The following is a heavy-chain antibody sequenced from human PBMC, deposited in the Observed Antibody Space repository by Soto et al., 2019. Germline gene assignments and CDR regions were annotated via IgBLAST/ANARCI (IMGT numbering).Heavy chain of an antibody. CDR2: IIPIFGTA. D-gene: IGHD2-2*01. CDR1: GGTFSSYA. V-gene: IGHV1-69*01. J-gene: IGHJ6*02. Sequence: QVQLVQSGAEVKKPGSSVKVSCKASGGTFSSYAISWVRQAPGQGLEWMGGIIPIFGTANYAQKFQGRVTITADESTSTAYMELSSLRSEDTAVYYCARGYCSSTSCYHYYYYCMDVWGQGTTVTVSS. CDR3: ARGYCSSTSCYHYYYYCMDV.